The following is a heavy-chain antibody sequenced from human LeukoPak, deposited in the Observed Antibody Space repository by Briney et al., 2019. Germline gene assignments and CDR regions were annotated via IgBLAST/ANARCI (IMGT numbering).Heavy chain of an antibody. CDR2: ISSSSGYI. J-gene: IGHJ4*02. CDR1: GFTFSSYS. Sequence: GGSLRLSCAASGFTFSSYSMNWVRQAPGKGLEWVSSISSSSGYIYYADSVKGRSTVSRENAKNSLYLRMNSLRAEDTAVYYCARGRSGSYYVPFDYWGQGIQVTVSS. D-gene: IGHD1-26*01. CDR3: ARGRSGSYYVPFDY. V-gene: IGHV3-21*01.